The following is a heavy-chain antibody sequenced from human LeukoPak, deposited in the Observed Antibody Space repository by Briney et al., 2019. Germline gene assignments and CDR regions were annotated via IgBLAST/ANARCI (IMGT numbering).Heavy chain of an antibody. CDR3: ARANIVLMVYAPMEAFDI. Sequence: ASVKVSCKASGYTFTSYVISWVRQAPGQGLEWMGWISAYNGNTNYAQKLQGRVTMTTDTSTSTAYMELRSLRSDDTAVYYCARANIVLMVYAPMEAFDIWGQGTMVTVSS. D-gene: IGHD2-8*01. CDR2: ISAYNGNT. CDR1: GYTFTSYV. J-gene: IGHJ3*02. V-gene: IGHV1-18*01.